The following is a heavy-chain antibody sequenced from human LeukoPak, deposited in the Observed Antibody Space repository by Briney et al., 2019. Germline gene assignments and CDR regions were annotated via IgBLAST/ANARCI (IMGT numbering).Heavy chain of an antibody. CDR1: GYDITSYY. D-gene: IGHD6-25*01. CDR2: VRPNGDNR. CDR3: AREAIAAGKNFDY. V-gene: IGHV1-46*01. J-gene: IGHJ4*02. Sequence: ASVKVSCKASGYDITSYYMHWVRQAPGQGLEWMGTVRPNGDNRTYAQRFQGRVTMTRDTSTSTVYMDLSSLRSEDTAVYYCAREAIAAGKNFDYWGQGTQVTVSS.